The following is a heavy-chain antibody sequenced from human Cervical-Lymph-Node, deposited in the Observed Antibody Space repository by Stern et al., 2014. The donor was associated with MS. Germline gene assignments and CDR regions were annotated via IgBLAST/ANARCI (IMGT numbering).Heavy chain of an antibody. V-gene: IGHV1-69*01. D-gene: IGHD2/OR15-2a*01. Sequence: VQLVQSGAEVKRPGSSVKVSCKASGGTFSSYAISWGRHAPGQGLEWMGGFIPVFGTRNYAQKFQDRVTISADESTSTAYMELSSLRSDDTAIYYCTRDQAKLVSDGMDVWGQGTTVTVSS. CDR3: TRDQAKLVSDGMDV. J-gene: IGHJ6*02. CDR1: GGTFSSYA. CDR2: FIPVFGTR.